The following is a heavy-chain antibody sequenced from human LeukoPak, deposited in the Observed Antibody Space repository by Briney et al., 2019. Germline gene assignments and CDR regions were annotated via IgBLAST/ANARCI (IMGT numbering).Heavy chain of an antibody. CDR3: ARGNTVTDYFDY. V-gene: IGHV4-34*01. J-gene: IGHJ4*02. CDR2: INHSGGT. D-gene: IGHD4-17*01. CDR1: GGSFSGYY. Sequence: SETLSLTCAVYGGSFSGYYWSWIRQPPGKGLEWIGEINHSGGTNYNPSLKSRVTISVDTSKNQFSLKVTSVTAADTAVYYCARGNTVTDYFDYWGQGTLVSVSS.